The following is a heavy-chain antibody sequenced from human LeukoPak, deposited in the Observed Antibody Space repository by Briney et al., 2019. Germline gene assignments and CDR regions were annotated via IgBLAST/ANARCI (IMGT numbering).Heavy chain of an antibody. Sequence: PGRSLRLSCAASGFTFDDYAMHWVRQAPGKGLEWVSGISWNSGSIGYADSVKGRFTISRDNSKNTLYLQMNSLRAEDTAVYYCARDEQLWFSLIDYWGQGTLVTVSS. J-gene: IGHJ4*02. CDR3: ARDEQLWFSLIDY. CDR1: GFTFDDYA. CDR2: ISWNSGSI. D-gene: IGHD5-18*01. V-gene: IGHV3-9*01.